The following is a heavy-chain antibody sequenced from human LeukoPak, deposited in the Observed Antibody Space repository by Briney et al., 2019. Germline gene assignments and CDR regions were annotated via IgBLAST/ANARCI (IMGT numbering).Heavy chain of an antibody. CDR3: AKDWAVTATTIYYFDY. J-gene: IGHJ4*02. CDR2: IYSGGTT. V-gene: IGHV3-53*01. CDR1: GFXVSSSY. Sequence: GGSLRLSCAASGFXVSSSYMSWVRQAPGKGLEWVSIIYSGGTTYYADSVKGRFTISRDNSKNTLYLQMNSLRAEDTAVYYCAKDWAVTATTIYYFDYWGLGTLVTVSS. D-gene: IGHD3-9*01.